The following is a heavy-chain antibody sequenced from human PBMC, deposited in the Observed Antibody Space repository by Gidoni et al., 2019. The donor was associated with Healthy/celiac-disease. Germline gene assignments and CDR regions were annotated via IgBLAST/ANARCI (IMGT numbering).Heavy chain of an antibody. V-gene: IGHV3-11*01. J-gene: IGHJ4*02. CDR1: GFTFSDYY. Sequence: QVQLVESGGGVVKPGGSMRISCAASGFTFSDYYMSWIRQAPGKGLEWVSYISSSGSTIYYADPVKCRFTISRDNAKNSLYLQMNSLRAEDTAVYYCARGGSWYFHFDYWGQGTLVTVSS. CDR2: ISSSGSTI. CDR3: ARGGSWYFHFDY. D-gene: IGHD6-13*01.